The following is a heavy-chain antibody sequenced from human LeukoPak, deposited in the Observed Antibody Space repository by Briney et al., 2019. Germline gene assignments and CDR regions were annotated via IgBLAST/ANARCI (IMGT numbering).Heavy chain of an antibody. CDR1: GGSISSYY. Sequence: SETLSLTCTVSGGSISSYYWSWIRQPPGKGLEWIGYIYYSGSTNYNPSLKSRVTISVDTSKNQFPLKLSSVTAADTAVYYCARGGPGVRGLYYYYYMDVWGKGTTVTVSS. D-gene: IGHD3-10*01. CDR2: IYYSGST. V-gene: IGHV4-59*01. CDR3: ARGGPGVRGLYYYYYMDV. J-gene: IGHJ6*03.